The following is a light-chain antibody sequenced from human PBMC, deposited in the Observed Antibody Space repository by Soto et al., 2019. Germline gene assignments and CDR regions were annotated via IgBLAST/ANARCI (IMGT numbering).Light chain of an antibody. CDR1: QDIRNF. CDR2: AAS. J-gene: IGKJ3*01. CDR3: QKYSSVPV. Sequence: DIQMTQYPTSMSASVGDRVTITCRASQDIRNFVAGYQQKPGKAPTLLIYAASTLQSGVPSRFRGSGSGTAFSLTTNRLQPEDGATYYCQKYSSVPVFGPGTKVEIK. V-gene: IGKV1-27*01.